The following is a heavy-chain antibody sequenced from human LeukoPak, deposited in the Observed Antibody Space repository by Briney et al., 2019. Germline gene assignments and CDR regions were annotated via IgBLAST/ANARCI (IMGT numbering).Heavy chain of an antibody. V-gene: IGHV1-69*02. D-gene: IGHD1-26*01. CDR3: AILGGRSYAFFDY. Sequence: ASLKVSCEASGGTFSSYNSSWVRQAPGKGLEWMGRIITNLGIANYAQKFQGRVTITADKSTSTAYMELSSLRSEDTAVYYCAILGGRSYAFFDYWGQGALVTVSS. CDR1: GGTFSSYN. CDR2: IITNLGIA. J-gene: IGHJ4*02.